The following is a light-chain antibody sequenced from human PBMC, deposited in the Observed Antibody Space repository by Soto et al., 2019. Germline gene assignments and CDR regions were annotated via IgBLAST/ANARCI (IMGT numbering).Light chain of an antibody. Sequence: ETVLTQSPGTLSLSPGERATLSCRASQTIRSNYLAWYRQTPGQAPRLLIYGASNMATGIADRFSGSGSGTDFTLIISILEPEDFALYYCQQYGSSPGTFGKGTKVEIK. CDR3: QQYGSSPGT. V-gene: IGKV3-20*01. J-gene: IGKJ1*01. CDR2: GAS. CDR1: QTIRSNY.